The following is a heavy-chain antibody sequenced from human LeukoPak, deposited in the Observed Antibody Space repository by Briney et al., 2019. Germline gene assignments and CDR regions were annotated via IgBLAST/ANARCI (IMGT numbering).Heavy chain of an antibody. CDR1: GGSMSSSSYY. J-gene: IGHJ4*02. Sequence: SETLSLTCTVSGGSMSSSSYYWGWIRQPPGKGLEWIGSIYSSGSTYYNPSLKSRVTISVDTSKNQFSLKPDSVTAADTAVYYCARHEAKGSGSYYSNFDYWGQGTLVTVSS. CDR3: ARHEAKGSGSYYSNFDY. D-gene: IGHD3-10*01. V-gene: IGHV4-39*01. CDR2: IYSSGST.